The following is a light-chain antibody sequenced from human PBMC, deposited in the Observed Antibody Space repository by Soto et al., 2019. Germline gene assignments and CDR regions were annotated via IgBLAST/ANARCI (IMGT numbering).Light chain of an antibody. CDR3: QHYNNWPYT. CDR2: RVS. J-gene: IGKJ2*01. CDR1: LPVSSN. Sequence: EIVMTQSPATLSVSPGESATLSCRASLPVSSNLAWYRQIPGQAPTLLIYRVSTRATDIPARFSGSGSGTEFTLTISSLQSEDFAIYYCQHYNNWPYTFGPGTKLEIK. V-gene: IGKV3-15*01.